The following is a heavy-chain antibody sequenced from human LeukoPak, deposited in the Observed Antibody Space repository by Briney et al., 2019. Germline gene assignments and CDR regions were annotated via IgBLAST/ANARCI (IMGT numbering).Heavy chain of an antibody. D-gene: IGHD3-10*01. CDR2: IYNGGST. V-gene: IGHV4-59*01. Sequence: SETMSLTCSVSGGTISSYYWSWIRQPPGKGPEWIGYIYNGGSTNYNPSLKSRLTISVDTSNNQFSLILSSVTAADTAVYYCARGFPLDPWGQGTLVTVSS. CDR3: ARGFPLDP. CDR1: GGTISSYY. J-gene: IGHJ5*02.